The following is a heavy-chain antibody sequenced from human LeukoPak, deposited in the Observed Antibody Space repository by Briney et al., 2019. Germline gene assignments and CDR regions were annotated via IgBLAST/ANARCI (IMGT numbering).Heavy chain of an antibody. CDR3: AGDPVGEWELFRGYFDY. V-gene: IGHV3-23*01. CDR1: GFTFSSYG. D-gene: IGHD1-7*01. Sequence: GGSLRLSCAASGFTFSSYGMSWVRQAPGKGLEWVSAISGSGGSTYYADSVKGRFTISRDNPKNTLYLQMNSLRAEDTAVYYCAGDPVGEWELFRGYFDYWGQGTLVTVSS. J-gene: IGHJ4*02. CDR2: ISGSGGST.